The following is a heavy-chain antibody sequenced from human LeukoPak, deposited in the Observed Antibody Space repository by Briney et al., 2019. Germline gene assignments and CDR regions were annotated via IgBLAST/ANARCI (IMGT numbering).Heavy chain of an antibody. CDR1: GFTFSSSW. CDR3: ARGVAGTLDY. V-gene: IGHV3-74*01. Sequence: PGGSLRPSCAASGFTFSSSWMHWVRQVPGKGLVWVSRLNSDGSSINYADSVKGRFTISRDNAENTLYLQMNSLRVEDTAVYYCARGVAGTLDYWGQGTLVTVSS. J-gene: IGHJ4*02. CDR2: LNSDGSSI. D-gene: IGHD6-19*01.